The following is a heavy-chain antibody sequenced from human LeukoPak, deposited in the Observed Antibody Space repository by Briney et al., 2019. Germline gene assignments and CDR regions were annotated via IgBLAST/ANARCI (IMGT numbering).Heavy chain of an antibody. CDR3: ARHGDSRGTVDH. D-gene: IGHD3-10*01. J-gene: IGHJ4*02. V-gene: IGHV4-30-4*08. CDR2: IYYSGST. CDR1: GGSISSGDYY. Sequence: SETLSLTCTVSGGSISSGDYYWSWIRQPPGKGLEWIGYIYYSGSTNYNPSLKSRVTISVDTSKNQFSLKLSSVTAADTAVYYCARHGDSRGTVDHWGQGTLVTVSS.